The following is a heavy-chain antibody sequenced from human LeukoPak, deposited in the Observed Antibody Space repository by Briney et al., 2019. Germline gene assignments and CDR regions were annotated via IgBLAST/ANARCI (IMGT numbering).Heavy chain of an antibody. CDR1: GYTLTELS. CDR3: ATVLHCSGGSCYPDYYYYYGMDV. V-gene: IGHV1-24*01. CDR2: FDPEDGET. J-gene: IGHJ6*02. D-gene: IGHD2-15*01. Sequence: ASVKVSCKVSGYTLTELSMHWVRQAPGKGLEWMGGFDPEDGETIYVQKFQGRVTMTEDTSTDTAYMELSSLRSEDTAVYYCATVLHCSGGSCYPDYYYYYGMDVWGQGTTVTVSS.